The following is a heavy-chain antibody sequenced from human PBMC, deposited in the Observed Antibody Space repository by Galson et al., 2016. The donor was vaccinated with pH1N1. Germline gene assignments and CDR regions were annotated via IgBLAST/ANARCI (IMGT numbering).Heavy chain of an antibody. J-gene: IGHJ4*02. Sequence: PALVKPTQTLTLTCTFSGFSLSTSGMCVSWIRQPPGKALEWLALIDWDDDKYYSTSLKPRPTISKDTSKNQVVLTMTNMYPVDTATYYCARLDYGDYSGYFEYWGQGTLVTVSS. CDR1: GFSLSTSGMC. CDR2: IDWDDDK. CDR3: ARLDYGDYSGYFEY. V-gene: IGHV2-70*01. D-gene: IGHD4-17*01.